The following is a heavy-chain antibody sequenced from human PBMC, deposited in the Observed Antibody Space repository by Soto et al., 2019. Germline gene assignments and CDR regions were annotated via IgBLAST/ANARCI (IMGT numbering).Heavy chain of an antibody. CDR3: SRDGAFGENRGWWFDL. CDR2: NWYDGKNK. D-gene: IGHD3-10*01. CDR1: GFALSDYG. Sequence: QVQVVESGGGVVQPGRSLRLFCAASGFALSDYGMHWVRQAPGKGLEWVAINWYDGKNKFYADSVKGRFTISRDNPKNMLYLQMESLRAEDTGVYYCSRDGAFGENRGWWFDLWGRGTLVTVSS. J-gene: IGHJ2*01. V-gene: IGHV3-33*01.